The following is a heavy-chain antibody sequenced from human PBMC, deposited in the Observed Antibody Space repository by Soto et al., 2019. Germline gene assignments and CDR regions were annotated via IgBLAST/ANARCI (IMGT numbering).Heavy chain of an antibody. CDR1: GGTFSSHA. V-gene: IGHV1-69*01. Sequence: QVQLVQSGAEVKKPGSSVKVSCKASGGTFSSHAISWVRQAPGQGLEWMGGIIPFFKATNYAQKFQGRVTITADDSKSTAYMHLYSLRSEDTAVYYCARDVPLNYYDGTFSYYAMDVWGQGTTVTVS. CDR2: IIPFFKAT. CDR3: ARDVPLNYYDGTFSYYAMDV. D-gene: IGHD3-16*01. J-gene: IGHJ6*02.